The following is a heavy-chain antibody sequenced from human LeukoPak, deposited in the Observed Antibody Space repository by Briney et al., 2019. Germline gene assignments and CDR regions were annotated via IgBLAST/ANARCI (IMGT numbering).Heavy chain of an antibody. CDR3: CTSPSFGSSWYQFNY. J-gene: IGHJ4*02. CDR2: ISGRDGRT. CDR1: GLTFYTYA. Sequence: GGSLRLSCAVSGLTFYTYAMSWVRQAPGMGLEWVSAISGRDGRTYYTDSVKGRFTISRDNSKNTLYLQMNSLRAEDTAVYYCCTSPSFGSSWYQFNYWGQGALVIVSS. D-gene: IGHD6-13*01. V-gene: IGHV3-23*01.